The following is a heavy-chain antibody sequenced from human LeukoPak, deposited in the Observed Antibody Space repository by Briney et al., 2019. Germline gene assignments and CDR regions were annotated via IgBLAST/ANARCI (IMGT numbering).Heavy chain of an antibody. J-gene: IGHJ4*02. Sequence: SETLSLTCAVSGYSICSGYYWGWIRQPPGKGLEWIGSIYHSGSTYYNPSLKSRVTISVDTSKNQFSLKLRSVTAADTAVYYCARRTAAAGHDYWGQGTLVTVSS. CDR3: ARRTAAAGHDY. CDR1: GYSICSGYY. D-gene: IGHD6-13*01. CDR2: IYHSGST. V-gene: IGHV4-38-2*01.